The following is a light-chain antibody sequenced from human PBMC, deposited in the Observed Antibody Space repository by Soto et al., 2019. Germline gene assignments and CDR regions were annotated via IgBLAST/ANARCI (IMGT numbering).Light chain of an antibody. Sequence: VLTQSAATLTLCPGERATLSCRASQSVSDYLAWYQQKPGQAPRLLIYDASNRATGIPARFSGSGSGTDFTLTISNLEPEDFAVYYCQHRRTFGPGTKVDIK. CDR1: QSVSDY. CDR3: QHRRT. CDR2: DAS. V-gene: IGKV3-11*01. J-gene: IGKJ3*01.